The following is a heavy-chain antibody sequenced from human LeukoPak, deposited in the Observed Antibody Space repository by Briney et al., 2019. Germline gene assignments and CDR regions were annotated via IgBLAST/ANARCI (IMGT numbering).Heavy chain of an antibody. J-gene: IGHJ5*02. V-gene: IGHV3-21*01. Sequence: PGGSLRLSCAASGFTFSSYSMNWVRQAPGKGLEWVSSISSSSSYIYYADSVKGRFTISRDNAKNSLYLQMNSLTAEDTAVYYCARDPKAVANWFDPWGQGTLVTVSS. D-gene: IGHD6-19*01. CDR3: ARDPKAVANWFDP. CDR1: GFTFSSYS. CDR2: ISSSSSYI.